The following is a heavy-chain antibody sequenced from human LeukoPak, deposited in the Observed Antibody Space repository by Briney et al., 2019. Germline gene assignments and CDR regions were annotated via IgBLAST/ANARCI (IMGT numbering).Heavy chain of an antibody. Sequence: SETLSLTCTVSGGSISSYYWSWIRQPPGKGLEWIGYIYYSGSTNYNPSLKSRVTISVDTSKNQFSLKLSSVTAADTAVYYCARASPHYYGSGSYLIFFDYWGQRTLVTVSS. CDR1: GGSISSYY. CDR3: ARASPHYYGSGSYLIFFDY. CDR2: IYYSGST. V-gene: IGHV4-59*01. J-gene: IGHJ4*02. D-gene: IGHD3-10*01.